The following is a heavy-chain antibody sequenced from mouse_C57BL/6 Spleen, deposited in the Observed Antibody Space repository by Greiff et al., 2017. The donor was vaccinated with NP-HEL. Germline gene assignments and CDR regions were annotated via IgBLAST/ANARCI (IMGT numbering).Heavy chain of an antibody. Sequence: EVQLQQSGAELVKPGASVKLSCTASGFNIKDYYMHWVKQRTEQGLEWIGRIDPEDGETKYATKFQGKATITADTSSNTAYLQLSSLTSEDTAVYYCAREGYYDYDGYYAMDYWGQRTSVTVSS. D-gene: IGHD2-4*01. CDR1: GFNIKDYY. J-gene: IGHJ4*01. CDR2: IDPEDGET. V-gene: IGHV14-2*01. CDR3: AREGYYDYDGYYAMDY.